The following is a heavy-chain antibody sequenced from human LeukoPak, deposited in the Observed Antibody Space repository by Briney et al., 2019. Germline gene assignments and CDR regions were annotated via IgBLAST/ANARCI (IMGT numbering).Heavy chain of an antibody. D-gene: IGHD2-21*02. Sequence: PGGSLRLSCAASGFTFSSYSMNWVRQAPGKGLEWVSLISGSGGHTYYADSVKGRFTISRDDSKNTLYLEMNNLRAEDTAVFYCAREPPHCGGDCFSLLDNWGQGTLVTVSS. CDR1: GFTFSSYS. CDR2: ISGSGGHT. J-gene: IGHJ4*02. V-gene: IGHV3-23*01. CDR3: AREPPHCGGDCFSLLDN.